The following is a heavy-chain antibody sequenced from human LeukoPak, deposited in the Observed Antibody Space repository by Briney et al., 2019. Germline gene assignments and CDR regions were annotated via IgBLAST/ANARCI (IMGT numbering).Heavy chain of an antibody. Sequence: PGGSLRLSCAASGFTFSSYAMSWVRQAPGKGLEWVSAISGSGGSTYYADSVKGRFTISRDNSKNTLYLQMNSLRAEDTAVYYCAKIMIPFGGVIVMVDYWGQGTLVTVSS. CDR2: ISGSGGST. V-gene: IGHV3-23*01. CDR1: GFTFSSYA. D-gene: IGHD3-16*02. CDR3: AKIMIPFGGVIVMVDY. J-gene: IGHJ4*02.